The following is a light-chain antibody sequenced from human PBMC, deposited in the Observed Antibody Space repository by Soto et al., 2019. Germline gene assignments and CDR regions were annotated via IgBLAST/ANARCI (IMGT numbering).Light chain of an antibody. J-gene: IGLJ2*01. CDR2: EGS. CDR1: SSDVGSYNL. CDR3: CSYAGSSTVV. Sequence: QSVLTQPASVSGSPGQSITISCTGTSSDVGSYNLVSWYQQHPGKAPKLMIYEGSKRPSGVSKRFSGSKSGNTASLTISGRQAEDESDYYCCSYAGSSTVVFGGGTKLTVL. V-gene: IGLV2-23*01.